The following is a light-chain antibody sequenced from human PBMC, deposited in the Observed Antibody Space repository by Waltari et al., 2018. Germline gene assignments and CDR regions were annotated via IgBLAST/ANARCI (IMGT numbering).Light chain of an antibody. J-gene: IGKJ1*01. Sequence: IVLTQSPGTLSLSPGDRATLSCRASQSVSRSLAWYQQKPGQAPKLLIYGASTRATGIPDRFTGSGSGTDFSLTISSLEPEDFAIYFRQHYVRLPATFGQGTKVEIK. V-gene: IGKV3-20*01. CDR3: QHYVRLPAT. CDR2: GAS. CDR1: QSVSRS.